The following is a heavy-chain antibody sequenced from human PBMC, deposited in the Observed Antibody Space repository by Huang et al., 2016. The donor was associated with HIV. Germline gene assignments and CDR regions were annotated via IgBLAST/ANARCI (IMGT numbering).Heavy chain of an antibody. CDR3: AKDLTYTFGRHFDY. CDR1: GFTFGSFG. Sequence: QVQLVESGGGVVQPGGSLGLSCTASGFTFGSFGMHWVRQAQGKGLEWVAFIRYDGNNYYYADSVRGRFTISRDNSKDTLYLQMNRLRPDDSAVYYCAKDLTYTFGRHFDYWGRGTLVTVSS. CDR2: IRYDGNNY. J-gene: IGHJ4*02. D-gene: IGHD3-3*01. V-gene: IGHV3-30*02.